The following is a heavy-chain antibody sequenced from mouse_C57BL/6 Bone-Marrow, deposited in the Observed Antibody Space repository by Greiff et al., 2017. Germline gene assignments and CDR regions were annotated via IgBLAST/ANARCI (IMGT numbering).Heavy chain of an antibody. D-gene: IGHD1-2*01. CDR3: TTSMTTAFRWYFYV. CDR2: IDPENGDT. J-gene: IGHJ1*03. V-gene: IGHV14-4*01. CDR1: GFNIKDDY. Sequence: VQLQQSGAELVRPGASVKLSCTASGFNIKDDYMHWVKQRPEQGLEWIGWIDPENGDTEYASKFQGKATITADTSSNTAYLQLSSLTSEDTAVYYCTTSMTTAFRWYFYVWGTGTTGTVSS.